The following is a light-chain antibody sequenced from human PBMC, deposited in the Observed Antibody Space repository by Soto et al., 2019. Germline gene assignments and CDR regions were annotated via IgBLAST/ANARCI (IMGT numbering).Light chain of an antibody. CDR3: QQYYSTWWT. CDR1: QSVLYSSNNKNY. Sequence: DIVMTQSPDSLAVSLGERATINCKSSQSVLYSSNNKNYLAWYQQKPGQPPKLLIYWASTRESGVPERFSGSGSGTDFTLTISSLQAEDVAVYYCQQYYSTWWTFGQGTKVEIK. V-gene: IGKV4-1*01. CDR2: WAS. J-gene: IGKJ1*01.